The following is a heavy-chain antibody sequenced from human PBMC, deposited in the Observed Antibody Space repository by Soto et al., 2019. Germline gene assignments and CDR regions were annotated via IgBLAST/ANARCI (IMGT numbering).Heavy chain of an antibody. CDR1: GYTFTSYD. J-gene: IGHJ6*03. CDR2: MNPNSGNT. D-gene: IGHD3-10*01. CDR3: ARFPGGSGSYWPDYYYYMDV. V-gene: IGHV1-8*01. Sequence: ASVKVSCKASGYTFTSYDINWVRQATGQGLEWMGWMNPNSGNTGYAQKFQGRVTMTRNTSISTAYMELSSLRSEDTAVYYCARFPGGSGSYWPDYYYYMDVWGKGTTVTVSS.